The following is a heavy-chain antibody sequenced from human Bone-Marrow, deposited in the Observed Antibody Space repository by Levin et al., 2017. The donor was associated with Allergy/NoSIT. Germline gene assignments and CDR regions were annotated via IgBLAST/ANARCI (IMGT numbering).Heavy chain of an antibody. D-gene: IGHD6-13*01. CDR3: ARARGIVAAGTPPCC. CDR2: INPHSGDT. CDR1: GYSFTAYY. J-gene: IGHJ4*02. V-gene: IGHV1-2*02. Sequence: RGESLKISCKASGYSFTAYYLHWVRQAPGQGLEWMGWINPHSGDTQYAQNFQGRVTMTRDTSISAAYMELSRLTSDDTAVYYCARARGIVAAGTPPCCWGQGTLVTVSS.